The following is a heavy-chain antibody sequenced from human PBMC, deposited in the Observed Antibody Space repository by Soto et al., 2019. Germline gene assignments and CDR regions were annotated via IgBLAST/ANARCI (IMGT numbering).Heavy chain of an antibody. D-gene: IGHD4-17*01. J-gene: IGHJ4*02. CDR1: GYTCTAYD. CDR2: VSPENRNA. CDR3: EVTTGY. Sequence: GASVKVSCKTSGYTCTAYDINWVRQAPGQGLEYMGWVSPENRNAGYAPQFRGRVSMTADTSINTVYLELTTLTYEDTAVYYCEVTTGYWGQGTMVTVSS. V-gene: IGHV1-8*02.